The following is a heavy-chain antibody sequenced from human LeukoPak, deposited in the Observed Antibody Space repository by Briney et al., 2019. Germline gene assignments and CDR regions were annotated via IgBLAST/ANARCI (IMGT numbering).Heavy chain of an antibody. CDR2: INPNSGGT. D-gene: IGHD2-2*01. CDR1: GYTFTAYY. CDR3: AKARGLYFSSTICYACDF. V-gene: IGHV1-2*02. J-gene: IGHJ6*04. Sequence: ASVTLSCKASGYTFTAYYIHWVRQAPGQGLEWMGWINPNSGGTNYAQKFQGRVTLTRDTSITTTYMELNRLRSDDTAVNYCAKARGLYFSSTICYACDFWGKGTTVTSSS.